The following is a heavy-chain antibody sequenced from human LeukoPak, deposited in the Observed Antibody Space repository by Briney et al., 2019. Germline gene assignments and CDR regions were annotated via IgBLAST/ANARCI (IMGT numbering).Heavy chain of an antibody. V-gene: IGHV3-30*02. CDR3: AKPYYYDSSGSPIDY. CDR1: GFTFSSYG. J-gene: IGHJ4*02. Sequence: GGSLRLSCAASGFTFSSYGMHWVRQAPGKGLEWVAFIRYDGSNKYYADSVKGRFTISRDNSKNTLYLQMNSLRAEDTAMYYCAKPYYYDSSGSPIDYWGQGTLVTVSS. D-gene: IGHD3-22*01. CDR2: IRYDGSNK.